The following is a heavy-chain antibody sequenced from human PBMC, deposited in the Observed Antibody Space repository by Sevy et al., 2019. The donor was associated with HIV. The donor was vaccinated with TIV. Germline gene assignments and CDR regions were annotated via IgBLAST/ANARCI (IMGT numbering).Heavy chain of an antibody. CDR2: INTGNGDT. CDR1: GYTFTSYV. Sequence: ASVKVSCKASGYTFTSYVMHWVRQAPGQRLQWMGWINTGNGDTKYSEKLQGRVTITRDTPASTAYMELSSLRSEDTAVYYCARDRGGSGDFDYWGQGTLVTVSS. V-gene: IGHV1-3*04. CDR3: ARDRGGSGDFDY. D-gene: IGHD3-10*01. J-gene: IGHJ4*02.